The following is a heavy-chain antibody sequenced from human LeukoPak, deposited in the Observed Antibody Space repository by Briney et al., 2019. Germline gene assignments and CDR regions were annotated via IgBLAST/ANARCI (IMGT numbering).Heavy chain of an antibody. Sequence: SETLSLTCTVSGGSISSSSYYWGWIRQPPGKGLEWLGSIYYSGSTSYNPSLTSRVTISVDTSKNEFSLKLSSVPAADTAVYDCAVALDTMIVVENEGGFDIWGQGTMVTVSS. V-gene: IGHV4-39*07. CDR2: IYYSGST. CDR1: GGSISSSSYY. D-gene: IGHD3-22*01. CDR3: AVALDTMIVVENEGGFDI. J-gene: IGHJ3*02.